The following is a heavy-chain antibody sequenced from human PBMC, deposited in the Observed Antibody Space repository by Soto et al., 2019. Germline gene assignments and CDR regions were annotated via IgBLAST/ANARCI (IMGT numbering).Heavy chain of an antibody. CDR1: GGSISSSSYY. V-gene: IGHV4-39*01. CDR3: ARHVRGWQLMLDN. J-gene: IGHJ4*02. Sequence: QLQLQESGPGLVRASETLSLSCTVSGGSISSSSYYWGWIRQPPGRGLEWIGSIYFTGATHYNVSLTSRVLISVDTSRNQFSLRLNSVTATDTAVYYCARHVRGWQLMLDNWGQGSLVTVSS. D-gene: IGHD2-15*01. CDR2: IYFTGAT.